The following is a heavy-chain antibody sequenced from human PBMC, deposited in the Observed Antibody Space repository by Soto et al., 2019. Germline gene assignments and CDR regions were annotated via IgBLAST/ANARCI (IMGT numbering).Heavy chain of an antibody. Sequence: EVQLVESGGGLVKPGGSLRLSCAASGFTFSNAWMSWVRQAPGKGLEWVGRIKSQTDGGTTDYAAPVKGKFTISRDDSKNTLYLQMNSLKTEDTAVYYCTTAADILTGTQWGQGTLVTVSS. V-gene: IGHV3-15*01. D-gene: IGHD3-9*01. CDR3: TTAADILTGTQ. J-gene: IGHJ4*02. CDR2: IKSQTDGGTT. CDR1: GFTFSNAW.